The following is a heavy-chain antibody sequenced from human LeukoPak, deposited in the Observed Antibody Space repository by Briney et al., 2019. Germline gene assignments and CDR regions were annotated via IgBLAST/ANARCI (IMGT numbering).Heavy chain of an antibody. CDR2: IYYSGST. V-gene: IGHV4-59*11. Sequence: SETLSLTCTVSGGSISSHYWSWIRQPPGKGLEWIGYIYYSGSTNYSPSLKSRVTISVDTSKNQFSLKLSSVTAADTAVYYCARAGGYSYGYYYYYYMDVWGKGTTVTVSS. J-gene: IGHJ6*03. CDR3: ARAGGYSYGYYYYYYMDV. CDR1: GGSISSHY. D-gene: IGHD5-18*01.